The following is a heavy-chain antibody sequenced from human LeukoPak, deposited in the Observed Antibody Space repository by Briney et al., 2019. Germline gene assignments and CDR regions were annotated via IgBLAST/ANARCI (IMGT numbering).Heavy chain of an antibody. CDR3: ASSSTGEGYYYYGMDV. V-gene: IGHV4-30-2*01. J-gene: IGHJ6*02. CDR2: IYHSGST. CDR1: GGSISSGGYS. D-gene: IGHD2-2*01. Sequence: SETLSLTCAVSGGSISSGGYSWSWIRQPPGKGLEWIGCIYHSGSTYYNPSLKSRVTISVDRSKNQFSLKLSSVTAADTAVYYCASSSTGEGYYYYGMDVWGQGTTVTVSS.